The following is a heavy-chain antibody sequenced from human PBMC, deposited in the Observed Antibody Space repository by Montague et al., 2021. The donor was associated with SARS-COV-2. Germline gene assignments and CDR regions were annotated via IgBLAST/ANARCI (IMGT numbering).Heavy chain of an antibody. CDR1: GGSFSGYY. CDR2: INHSGST. Sequence: SETLSLTCAAYGGSFSGYYWRWIRQPPGKGLECTWEINHSGSTNYNPSPKSRVTISVDTSKNQFSLKLSSVTAADTAVYYCASTLGYCSGGSCYDPGNYYYYGMDVWGQGTTVTVSS. CDR3: ASTLGYCSGGSCYDPGNYYYYGMDV. J-gene: IGHJ6*02. D-gene: IGHD2-15*01. V-gene: IGHV4-34*01.